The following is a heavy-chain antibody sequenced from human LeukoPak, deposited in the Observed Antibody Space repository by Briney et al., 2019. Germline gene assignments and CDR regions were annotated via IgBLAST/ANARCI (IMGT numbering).Heavy chain of an antibody. CDR2: MNPNSGNT. CDR3: ARGHTHPSGWYQIPRPKSNYYYYMVV. D-gene: IGHD6-19*01. Sequence: EASVKVSCTASGYTFTTYDINWVRRATGQGRVEMGWMNPNSGNTGYAQKFQRRDTITRNTSISTAYMELSSLRSEDTAVYYCARGHTHPSGWYQIPRPKSNYYYYMVVWGKGTTVTVSS. V-gene: IGHV1-8*03. J-gene: IGHJ6*03. CDR1: GYTFTTYD.